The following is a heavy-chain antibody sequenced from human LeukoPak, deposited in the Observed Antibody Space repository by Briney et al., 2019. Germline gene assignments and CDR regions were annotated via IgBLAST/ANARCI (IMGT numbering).Heavy chain of an antibody. Sequence: GRSLRLSCAASGFTFSSYGMHWVRQAPGKGLEWVAVIWYDGSNKYYADSVKGRFTISGDNSKNTLYLQMNSLRAEDTAVYYCARDMGMVRGDYWGQGTLVTVSS. D-gene: IGHD6-13*01. CDR3: ARDMGMVRGDY. CDR2: IWYDGSNK. V-gene: IGHV3-33*01. CDR1: GFTFSSYG. J-gene: IGHJ4*02.